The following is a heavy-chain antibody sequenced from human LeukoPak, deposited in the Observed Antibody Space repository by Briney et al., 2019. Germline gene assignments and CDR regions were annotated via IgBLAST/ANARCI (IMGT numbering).Heavy chain of an antibody. CDR1: GGSISSSSYY. J-gene: IGHJ4*02. D-gene: IGHD6-19*01. V-gene: IGHV4-39*01. CDR3: ARHVGRSGRRGLDY. Sequence: PSETLSLTCTVSGGSISSSSYYWGWIRQPPGKGLEWIGSIYYSGSTYYNPSLKSRVTISVDTSKNQFSLKLSSVTAADTAVYYCARHVGRSGRRGLDYWGQGTLVTVSS. CDR2: IYYSGST.